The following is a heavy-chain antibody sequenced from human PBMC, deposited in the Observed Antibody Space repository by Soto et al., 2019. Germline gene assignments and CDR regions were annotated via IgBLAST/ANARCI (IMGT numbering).Heavy chain of an antibody. CDR1: GGSISSYY. D-gene: IGHD6-6*01. J-gene: IGHJ4*02. CDR2: IYYSGST. V-gene: IGHV4-59*12. CDR3: ARIGYSSSSFDY. Sequence: PSETLSLTCTVSGGSISSYYWSWIRQPPGKGLEWIGYIYYSGSTNYNPSLKGRFTISRDNAKNSVYLQMNSLRAEDTAVYYCARIGYSSSSFDYWGQGILVTVSS.